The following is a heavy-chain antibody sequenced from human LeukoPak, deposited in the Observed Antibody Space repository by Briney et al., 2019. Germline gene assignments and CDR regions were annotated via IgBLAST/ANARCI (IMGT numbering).Heavy chain of an antibody. CDR1: GGSFSGYY. CDR2: INHSGST. D-gene: IGHD3-10*01. J-gene: IGHJ6*03. Sequence: SETLSLTCAVYGGSFSGYYWSWIRQPPGKGLEWIGEINHSGSTNYNPPLKSRVTISVDTSKNQFSLKLSSVTAADTAVYYCARGRDYYGSGAHYYMDVWGKGTTVTVSS. CDR3: ARGRDYYGSGAHYYMDV. V-gene: IGHV4-34*01.